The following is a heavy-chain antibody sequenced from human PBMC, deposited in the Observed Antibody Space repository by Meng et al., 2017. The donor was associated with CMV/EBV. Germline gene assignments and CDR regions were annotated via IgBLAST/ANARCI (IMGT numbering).Heavy chain of an antibody. CDR1: GFTFSSYG. Sequence: GESLKISCAASGFTFSSYGMHWARQAPGKGLEWVAFIRYDGSNKYYADSVKGRFTISRDNSKNTLYLQMNSLRAEDTAVYYCAKDGGEGGQLWLPSYYYYGMDVWGQGTTVTVSS. D-gene: IGHD5-18*01. V-gene: IGHV3-30*02. CDR3: AKDGGEGGQLWLPSYYYYGMDV. J-gene: IGHJ6*02. CDR2: IRYDGSNK.